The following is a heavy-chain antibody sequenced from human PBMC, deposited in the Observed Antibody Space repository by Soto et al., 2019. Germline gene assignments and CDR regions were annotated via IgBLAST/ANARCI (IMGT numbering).Heavy chain of an antibody. CDR1: GGSISSYY. CDR2: IYYSGST. J-gene: IGHJ5*02. D-gene: IGHD2-15*01. CDR3: ARDQCSGGSCYSRP. Sequence: PSETLSLTCTVSGGSISSYYWSWIRQHPGKGLEWIGYIYYSGSTYYNPSLKSRVTISVDTSKNQFSLKLSSVTAADTAVYYCARDQCSGGSCYSRPWGQGTLVTVSS. V-gene: IGHV4-59*06.